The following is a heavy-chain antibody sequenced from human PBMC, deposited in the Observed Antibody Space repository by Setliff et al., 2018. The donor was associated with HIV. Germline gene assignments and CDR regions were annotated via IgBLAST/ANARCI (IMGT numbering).Heavy chain of an antibody. CDR1: GYTFTNYY. CDR3: TRTLPQYTNLFDY. Sequence: ASVKVSCKASGYTFTNYYMHWVRQAPGQGLEWMGWINPNSGGTNYAQKFQGRVTMTRDTSISTAYMELSRLRSDDTAVYYCTRTLPQYTNLFDYWGQGTLVTVSS. D-gene: IGHD5-18*01. J-gene: IGHJ4*02. V-gene: IGHV1-2*02. CDR2: INPNSGGT.